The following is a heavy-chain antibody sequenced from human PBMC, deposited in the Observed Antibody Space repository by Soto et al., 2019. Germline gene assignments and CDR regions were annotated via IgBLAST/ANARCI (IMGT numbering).Heavy chain of an antibody. D-gene: IGHD2-15*01. CDR2: IYYSGST. CDR3: ARSVVVVAFGGGPTDHHG. Sequence: QVQLQESGPGLVKPSQTLSLTCTVSGGSISSGGYYWSWIRQHPGKGLEWIGYIYYSGSTYYNPSLKIRVTLSVDTSKTQFSLKLSSVTAADTAVYYCARSVVVVAFGGGPTDHHGWGQGTTVTVSS. J-gene: IGHJ6*02. V-gene: IGHV4-31*03. CDR1: GGSISSGGYY.